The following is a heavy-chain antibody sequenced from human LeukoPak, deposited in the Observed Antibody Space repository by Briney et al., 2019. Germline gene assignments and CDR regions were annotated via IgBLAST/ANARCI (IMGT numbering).Heavy chain of an antibody. J-gene: IGHJ6*02. Sequence: PGGSLRLSCAASGFTFSSYGMHWVRQAPGKGLEWVAVISYDGSNKYYAGSVKGRFTISRDNSKNTLYLQMNSLRAEDTAVYYCAKENRLRFLGWLYYYYGMAVWAQGPTVTVSS. D-gene: IGHD3-3*01. CDR2: ISYDGSNK. V-gene: IGHV3-30*18. CDR1: GFTFSSYG. CDR3: AKENRLRFLGWLYYYYGMAV.